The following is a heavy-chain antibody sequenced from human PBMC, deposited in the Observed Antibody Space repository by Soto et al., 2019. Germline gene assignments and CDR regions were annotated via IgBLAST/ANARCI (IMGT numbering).Heavy chain of an antibody. J-gene: IGHJ4*02. D-gene: IGHD4-17*01. CDR1: GYTFTSYG. V-gene: IGHV1-18*01. CDR2: ISAYNGNT. CDR3: ARDGRWTHGSLDFDY. Sequence: ASVKFSCKASGYTFTSYGISWVRQAPGQGLEWMGWISAYNGNTNYAQKLQGRVTMTTDTSTSTAYMELRSLRSDDTAVYYCARDGRWTHGSLDFDYWGQGTLVTVSS.